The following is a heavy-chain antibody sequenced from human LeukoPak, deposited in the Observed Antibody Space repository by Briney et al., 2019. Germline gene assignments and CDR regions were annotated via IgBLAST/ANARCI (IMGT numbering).Heavy chain of an antibody. D-gene: IGHD6-19*01. Sequence: SETLSLTCAVSGYSISSSNWWGWIRPPPGKGLEWIGYIYYSGSNYYNPSLKSRVTMSVDTSKNQFSLKLNSVTAVDTAVYYCARMVHSSGWYCFDYWGQGTLVTVSS. CDR3: ARMVHSSGWYCFDY. V-gene: IGHV4-28*01. CDR1: GYSISSSNW. CDR2: IYYSGSN. J-gene: IGHJ4*02.